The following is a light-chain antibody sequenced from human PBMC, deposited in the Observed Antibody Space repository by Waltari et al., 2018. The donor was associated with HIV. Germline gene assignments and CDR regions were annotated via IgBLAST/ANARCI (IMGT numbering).Light chain of an antibody. CDR2: YDD. V-gene: IGLV1-36*01. Sequence: QSVLTQPPSVSEAPRQRVTISCSGSSSNIGNNAVNWYQQVPGKAPKLLIYYDDLLPSGVSDRFSGSKAGTSASLAISVLQSEDEADYYCAAWDDNLNGYVFGTGTKVTVL. CDR1: SSNIGNNA. CDR3: AAWDDNLNGYV. J-gene: IGLJ1*01.